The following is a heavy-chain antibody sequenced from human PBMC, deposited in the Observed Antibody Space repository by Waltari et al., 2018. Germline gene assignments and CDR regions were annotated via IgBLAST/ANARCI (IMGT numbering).Heavy chain of an antibody. CDR1: GGTFSSYA. CDR2: IIPIFGTA. CDR3: ARVGVIVGAAAGTAANWFDP. J-gene: IGHJ5*02. Sequence: QVQLVQSGAEVKKPGSSVKVSCKASGGTFSSYAISWVRQAPGQGLEWMGRIIPIFGTANYAQKFQGRVTITRDTSASTAYMGLSSLRSEDTAVYYCARVGVIVGAAAGTAANWFDPWGQGTLVTVSS. V-gene: IGHV1-69*05. D-gene: IGHD6-13*01.